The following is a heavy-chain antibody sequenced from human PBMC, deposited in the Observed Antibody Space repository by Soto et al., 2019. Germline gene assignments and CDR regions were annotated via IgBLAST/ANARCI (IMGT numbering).Heavy chain of an antibody. V-gene: IGHV4-4*02. Sequence: PSETLSLTCAVSGDSISSSNWWTWVRQPPGKGLEWIGEIYHSGSTNYNPSLKSRVTISVDKSKNQFSLKLSSVTAADTAVYYCARGGRGTMVRGVINSGPVFDYWGQGTLVTVSS. D-gene: IGHD3-10*01. CDR1: GDSISSSNW. CDR3: ARGGRGTMVRGVINSGPVFDY. J-gene: IGHJ4*02. CDR2: IYHSGST.